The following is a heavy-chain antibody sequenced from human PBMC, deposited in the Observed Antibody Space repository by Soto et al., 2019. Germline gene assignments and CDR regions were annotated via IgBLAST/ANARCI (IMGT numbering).Heavy chain of an antibody. V-gene: IGHV1-69*06. CDR1: GGTFSSYD. CDR2: IIPFSGTA. D-gene: IGHD1-26*01. Sequence: QVQLVQSGTEVKKPGSSVKVSCKASGGTFSSYDISWVRQVPGQGLEWMGGIIPFSGTANYAQKFQGRVTITADKSTSTAYMELSSLRSEDTAVYYCATEGFSGSYYDFWGHGTLVTVSS. J-gene: IGHJ4*01. CDR3: ATEGFSGSYYDF.